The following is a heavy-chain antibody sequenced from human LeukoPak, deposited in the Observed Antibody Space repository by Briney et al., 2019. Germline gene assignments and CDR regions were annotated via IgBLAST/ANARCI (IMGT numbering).Heavy chain of an antibody. J-gene: IGHJ3*02. CDR1: GGSISSSSYY. D-gene: IGHD3-9*01. Sequence: SETLSLTCTVSGGSISSSSYYWGWIRQPPGKGLEWIGSIYYSGSTYYNPSLKSRVTISVDTSKNQFSLKLSSVTAADTAVYYCARDGADYDILTGYPTHDAFDIWGQGTMATVSS. CDR3: ARDGADYDILTGYPTHDAFDI. CDR2: IYYSGST. V-gene: IGHV4-39*07.